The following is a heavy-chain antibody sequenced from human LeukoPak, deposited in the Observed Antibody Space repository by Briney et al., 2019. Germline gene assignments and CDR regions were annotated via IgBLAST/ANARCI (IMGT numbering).Heavy chain of an antibody. CDR2: IIALFGTA. V-gene: IGHV1-69*05. Sequence: SVKVSCNASGDILRTYALSWVRQVPGQGLEWMGGIIALFGTANYAQRFQGRLTISTDDSTTTAYMELSSLTSGDTAVYYCARSKLPAALIDAFHFWGQGTLVTVSS. CDR1: GDILRTYA. J-gene: IGHJ3*01. CDR3: ARSKLPAALIDAFHF. D-gene: IGHD2-2*01.